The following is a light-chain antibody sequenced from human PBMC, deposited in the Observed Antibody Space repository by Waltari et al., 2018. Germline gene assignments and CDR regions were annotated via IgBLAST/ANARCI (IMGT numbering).Light chain of an antibody. CDR3: QQSYGTPRT. CDR2: AAS. CDR1: KYISTY. J-gene: IGKJ1*01. V-gene: IGKV1-39*01. Sequence: DFQMTQSPSSLSDSVGDRVNITCRASKYISTYLNWYQQKPGKGPKLLIYAASTLQSGVPSRFSGSGSGTDFTITISSLQLEDFATYYCQQSYGTPRTFGQGTKVEVK.